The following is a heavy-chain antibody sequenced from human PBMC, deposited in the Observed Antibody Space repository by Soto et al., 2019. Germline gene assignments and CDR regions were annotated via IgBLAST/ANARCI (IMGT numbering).Heavy chain of an antibody. CDR1: GFTFSDYY. D-gene: IGHD3-16*01. V-gene: IGHV3-11*05. Sequence: QVQLVESGGGLVKPGGSLRLSCAASGFTFSDYYMSWIRQAPGKGLEWVSYISSSSSYTNYADSVKGRFTISRDNAKNSLYMRMNSLRAEDTDVYYCARGGAFNWFDPWGQGTLVTVSS. CDR2: ISSSSSYT. CDR3: ARGGAFNWFDP. J-gene: IGHJ5*02.